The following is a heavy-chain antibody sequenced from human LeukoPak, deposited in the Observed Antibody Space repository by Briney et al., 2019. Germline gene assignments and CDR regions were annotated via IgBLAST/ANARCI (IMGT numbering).Heavy chain of an antibody. CDR3: ASSRGSEGPSDY. CDR2: ISGSGGST. D-gene: IGHD5-12*01. V-gene: IGHV3-23*01. Sequence: PGGSLRLSCAASGFTFSSYAMSWVRQAPGKGLEWVSGISGSGGSTYYADSVKGRFTISRDNAKNSLYLQMNSLRAEDTAVYYCASSRGSEGPSDYWGQGTLVTVSS. J-gene: IGHJ4*02. CDR1: GFTFSSYA.